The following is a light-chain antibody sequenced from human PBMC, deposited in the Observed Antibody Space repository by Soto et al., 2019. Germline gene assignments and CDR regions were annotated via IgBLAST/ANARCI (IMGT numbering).Light chain of an antibody. CDR3: QQYYRWPQT. Sequence: EIVMTQSPATLSGSPGERATLSCRASQSHSFNLAWYQQKPGQAPRLLIYAASTRATGIPARFSGSGSGTEFTLTISSLQSEDFAVYYCQQYYRWPQTFGQGTKVEIK. CDR2: AAS. J-gene: IGKJ1*01. CDR1: QSHSFN. V-gene: IGKV3-15*01.